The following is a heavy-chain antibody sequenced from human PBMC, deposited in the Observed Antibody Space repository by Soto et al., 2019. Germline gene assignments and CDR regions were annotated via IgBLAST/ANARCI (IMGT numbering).Heavy chain of an antibody. J-gene: IGHJ4*02. D-gene: IGHD6-13*01. V-gene: IGHV1-58*01. Sequence: QMQLVQSGPEVKKPGTSVKVSCKASGFTLKTSAVQWVRQARGQRLEWIGWIVVGSGNTNYAQKFQERVTITRDMSTNTAYMELSSLRFEDTAVYYYAAGYSSSWYGRDYWGQGSLVTVSS. CDR1: GFTLKTSA. CDR2: IVVGSGNT. CDR3: AAGYSSSWYGRDY.